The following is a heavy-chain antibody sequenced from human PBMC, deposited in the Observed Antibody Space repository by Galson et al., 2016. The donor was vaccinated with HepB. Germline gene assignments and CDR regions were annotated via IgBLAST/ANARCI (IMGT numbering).Heavy chain of an antibody. CDR2: VYYSGRA. CDR3: ARERPSSSASGSFLDP. V-gene: IGHV4-59*01. D-gene: IGHD3-10*01. J-gene: IGHJ5*02. Sequence: LSLTCSVSGGSISTYYWSWIRQPPGKGLEWIGDVYYSGRANYNPSLRGRLTMSVDTSKNQFSLNLTSVTAADTAVYYCARERPSSSASGSFLDPWGQGALATVSS. CDR1: GGSISTYY.